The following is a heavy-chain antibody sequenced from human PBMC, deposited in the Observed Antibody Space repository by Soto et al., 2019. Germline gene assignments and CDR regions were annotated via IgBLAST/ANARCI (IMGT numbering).Heavy chain of an antibody. CDR3: ARDSVGMDV. V-gene: IGHV4-4*07. CDR2: IYTSGST. Sequence: SETLSLPGPVSGCSINSYYWSWIRQPAGKGLEWLGRIYTSGSTNYNPSLKSRVTMSVDTSQSQISLKLSSVTAADTAVYYCARDSVGMDVWGQGTTVTVSS. J-gene: IGHJ6*02. CDR1: GCSINSYY.